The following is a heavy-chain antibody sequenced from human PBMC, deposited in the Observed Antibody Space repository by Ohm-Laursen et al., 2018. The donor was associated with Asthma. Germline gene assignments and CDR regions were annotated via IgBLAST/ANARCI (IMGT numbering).Heavy chain of an antibody. D-gene: IGHD5-12*01. CDR1: GFIFSDYY. CDR2: ISNSGSLI. J-gene: IGHJ6*02. Sequence: SLRLSCSASGFIFSDYYMSWIRQAPGKGLEWVSYISNSGSLIYYADSVKGRFTISRDNVKNSLYLQMNSLRAEDTAVYYCARALVPTSFYYGMDVWGQGTTVIVSS. CDR3: ARALVPTSFYYGMDV. V-gene: IGHV3-11*01.